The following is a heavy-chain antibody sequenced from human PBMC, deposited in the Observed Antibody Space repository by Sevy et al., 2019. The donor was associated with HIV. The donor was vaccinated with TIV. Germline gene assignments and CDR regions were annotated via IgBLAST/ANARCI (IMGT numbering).Heavy chain of an antibody. Sequence: SETLSLTCAVYGGSFSGYYWNWIRQPPGKGLEWIGEINHSGSTNYNPSLKSRVTISVDTSKNQFSLKLSSVTAADTAVYYCGRAARYCSGGSCYSGDYYYYHGMDVWGQGTTVTVSS. CDR2: INHSGST. D-gene: IGHD2-15*01. V-gene: IGHV4-34*01. CDR3: GRAARYCSGGSCYSGDYYYYHGMDV. CDR1: GGSFSGYY. J-gene: IGHJ6*02.